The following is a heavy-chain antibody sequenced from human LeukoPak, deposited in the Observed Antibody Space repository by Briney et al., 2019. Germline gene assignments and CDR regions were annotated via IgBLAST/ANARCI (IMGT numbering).Heavy chain of an antibody. CDR1: GFTFSSYA. CDR3: ARDGRMGDSDEFDY. CDR2: ISYDGSNK. J-gene: IGHJ4*02. V-gene: IGHV3-30-3*01. D-gene: IGHD3-22*01. Sequence: GRSLRLSCAASGFTFSSYAMHWVRQAPGKGLEWVAVISYDGSNKHYADSVKGRFTISRDNSKNTLYLQMNSLRAEDTAVYYCARDGRMGDSDEFDYWGQGTLVTVSS.